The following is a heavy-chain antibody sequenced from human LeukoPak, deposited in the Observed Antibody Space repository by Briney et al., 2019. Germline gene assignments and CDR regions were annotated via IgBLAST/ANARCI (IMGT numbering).Heavy chain of an antibody. CDR1: GYTFTSYG. D-gene: IGHD3-22*01. V-gene: IGHV1-18*01. Sequence: ASVKVSCKASGYTFTSYGISWVRQAPRQGLEWMGWISAYNGNTNYAQKFQGRVTITADKSTSTAYMELSSLRSEDTAVYYCARNYYDSSGYYHYYYYGMDVWGQGTTVTVSS. CDR3: ARNYYDSSGYYHYYYYGMDV. CDR2: ISAYNGNT. J-gene: IGHJ6*02.